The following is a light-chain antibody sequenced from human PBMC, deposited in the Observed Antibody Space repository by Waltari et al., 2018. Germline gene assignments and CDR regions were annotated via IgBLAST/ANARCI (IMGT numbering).Light chain of an antibody. Sequence: DIVMTQSPDSLAVSLGERATIKCKSSQSIFYSSNNKNYLAWYQQKPGQPPTLLIYSASTREAGVPDRFSGSGSGTDFTLTISSLQAEDVAVYSCQQYYSNLVTFGGGTKVEIK. V-gene: IGKV4-1*01. CDR3: QQYYSNLVT. CDR1: QSIFYSSNNKNY. CDR2: SAS. J-gene: IGKJ4*01.